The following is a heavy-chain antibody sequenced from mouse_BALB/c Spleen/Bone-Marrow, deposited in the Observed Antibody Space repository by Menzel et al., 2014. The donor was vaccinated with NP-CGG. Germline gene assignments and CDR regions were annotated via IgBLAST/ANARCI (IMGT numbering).Heavy chain of an antibody. CDR3: ARWEYYAMDY. D-gene: IGHD4-1*01. Sequence: EVQLQESGAELVKPGASVKLSCTASGFNIKDTYMHWVKQRPERGLERIGRIDPANGNTKYDPKFQGKTTITADTSSNTAYLQINSLTSEDTAVYYCARWEYYAMDYWGQGTSVTVSS. J-gene: IGHJ4*01. CDR2: IDPANGNT. CDR1: GFNIKDTY. V-gene: IGHV14-3*02.